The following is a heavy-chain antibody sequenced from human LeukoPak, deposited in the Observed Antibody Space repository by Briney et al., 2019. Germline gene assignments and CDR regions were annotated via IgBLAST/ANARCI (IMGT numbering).Heavy chain of an antibody. CDR2: IDPSDSYT. V-gene: IGHV5-10-1*01. CDR3: ARHSGGSGSYYNLPFDY. D-gene: IGHD3-10*01. J-gene: IGHJ4*02. CDR1: GHSFSSYW. Sequence: GESLKISCKGSGHSFSSYWIAWVRQMPGKGLEWMGRIDPSDSYTNYSPSFQGHVTISADKSISTAYLQWSSLKASDTAMYYCARHSGGSGSYYNLPFDYWGQGTLVTVSS.